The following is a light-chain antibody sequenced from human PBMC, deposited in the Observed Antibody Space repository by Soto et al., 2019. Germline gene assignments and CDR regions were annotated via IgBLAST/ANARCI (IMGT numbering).Light chain of an antibody. CDR3: QQYGSSPIT. CDR1: QTVNNNY. V-gene: IGKV3-20*01. Sequence: ENVLTQSQDTLSLSPGERATLSCRASQTVNNNYLAWYQQKTGQSPRLVIYGASSRATGIPDRFSGSGSGADFTLTIRSLEPEDFAVYYCQQYGSSPITFGQGTRLDIK. J-gene: IGKJ5*01. CDR2: GAS.